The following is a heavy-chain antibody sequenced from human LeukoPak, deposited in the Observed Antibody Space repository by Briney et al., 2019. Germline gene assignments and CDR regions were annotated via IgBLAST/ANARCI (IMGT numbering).Heavy chain of an antibody. CDR1: VFTPDDYA. J-gene: IGHJ4*02. Sequence: GGCLRLSRAPSVFTPDDYATHWGREAPERGRGWGSLITWVGSSTYSTDSVKGRFTISRDNSKNTLYLQMNSLRAEDTAVYYCARDCLDGLSFYFDYWGQGTLVTVSS. V-gene: IGHV3-43D*03. D-gene: IGHD3-9*01. CDR3: ARDCLDGLSFYFDY. CDR2: ITWVGSST.